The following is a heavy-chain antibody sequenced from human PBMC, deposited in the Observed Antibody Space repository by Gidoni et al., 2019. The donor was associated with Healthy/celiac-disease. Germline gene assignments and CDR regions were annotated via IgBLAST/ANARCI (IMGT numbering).Heavy chain of an antibody. CDR1: GFTFSSYA. Sequence: EVQLLESGGSLVQPGGSLRLSCAASGFTFSSYAMSWVRQAPGRGLEWVSAISGSGGSTYYADSVKGRFTISRDNSKNTLYLQMNSLRAEDTAVYYCAKMEYQLLHPSRFDPWGQGTLVTVSS. D-gene: IGHD2-2*01. V-gene: IGHV3-23*01. CDR3: AKMEYQLLHPSRFDP. CDR2: ISGSGGST. J-gene: IGHJ5*02.